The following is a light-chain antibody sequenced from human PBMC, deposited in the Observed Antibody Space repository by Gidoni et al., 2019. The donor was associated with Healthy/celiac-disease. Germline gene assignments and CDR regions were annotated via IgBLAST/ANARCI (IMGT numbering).Light chain of an antibody. CDR1: QGINNF. V-gene: IGKV1-16*02. CDR2: TAS. CDR3: QQYYNYPLT. Sequence: DIQMTQSPSSLSASVGDRVTITCRASQGINNFLAWFQQKPGKAPKSLIYTASRLQSGVPSKFSGSVSGTDFTLTISSLQPEDSATYYCQQYYNYPLTFGGGTKVEI. J-gene: IGKJ4*01.